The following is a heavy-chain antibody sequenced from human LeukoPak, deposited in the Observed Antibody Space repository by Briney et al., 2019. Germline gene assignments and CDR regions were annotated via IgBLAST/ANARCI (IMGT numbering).Heavy chain of an antibody. D-gene: IGHD3-22*01. J-gene: IGHJ4*02. Sequence: PGGSLRLSCAASGFTFSNAWMNWVRQAPGKGLAWVGRIYRKADGGTTEYYAPVKGRFTISRDDSKNTLYLQMNSLKTEDTAVYYCTTGSNRYDSSDFDHWGQGTLVTVSS. CDR1: GFTFSNAW. CDR2: IYRKADGGTT. CDR3: TTGSNRYDSSDFDH. V-gene: IGHV3-15*01.